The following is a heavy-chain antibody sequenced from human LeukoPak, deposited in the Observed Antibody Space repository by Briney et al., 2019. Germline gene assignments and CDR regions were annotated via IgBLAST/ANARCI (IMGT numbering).Heavy chain of an antibody. Sequence: PGGSLRLSCAASGFTFSDYHMDWVRHGPGKGLELFGRVRNKDNSYTTEYAASVKGRFTISRDDSKNSLYLQMNSLKTEDTAVYYCAGSRRGSVFDIWGLGTMVTVSS. CDR1: GFTFSDYH. CDR2: VRNKDNSYTT. D-gene: IGHD1-1*01. CDR3: AGSRRGSVFDI. V-gene: IGHV3-72*01. J-gene: IGHJ3*02.